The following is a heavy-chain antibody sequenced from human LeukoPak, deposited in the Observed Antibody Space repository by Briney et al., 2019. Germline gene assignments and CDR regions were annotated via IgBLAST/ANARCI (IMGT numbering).Heavy chain of an antibody. D-gene: IGHD6-19*01. J-gene: IGHJ4*02. Sequence: SETLSLTCTVSGGXISSCYWSWIRQPPGKGLEWIGYIYYSGSTNYNPSLKSRVTISVDTSKNQFSLKLSSVTAADTAVYYCARRVAVAGTIDYWGQGTLVTVSS. V-gene: IGHV4-59*08. CDR3: ARRVAVAGTIDY. CDR1: GGXISSCY. CDR2: IYYSGST.